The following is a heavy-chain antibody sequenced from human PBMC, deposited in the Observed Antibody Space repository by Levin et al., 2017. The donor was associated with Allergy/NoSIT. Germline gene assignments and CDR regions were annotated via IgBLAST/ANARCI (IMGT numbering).Heavy chain of an antibody. CDR3: ARDWGIFGVAAYYYYGMDV. V-gene: IGHV3-74*01. CDR1: GFTFSSYW. CDR2: INSDGSST. Sequence: VASVKVSCAASGFTFSSYWMHWVRQAPGKGLVWVSRINSDGSSTSYADSVKGRFTISRDNAKNTLYLQMNSLRAEDTAVYYCARDWGIFGVAAYYYYGMDVWGQGTTVTVSS. D-gene: IGHD3-3*01. J-gene: IGHJ6*02.